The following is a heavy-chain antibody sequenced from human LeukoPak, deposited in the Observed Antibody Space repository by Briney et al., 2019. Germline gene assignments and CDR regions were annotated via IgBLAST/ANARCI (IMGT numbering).Heavy chain of an antibody. CDR3: ARGADILTGYVTFDY. CDR2: ISSSSSYI. V-gene: IGHV3-21*01. D-gene: IGHD3-9*01. Sequence: PGGSLGLSCAASGFTFSSFSMNWVRQAPGKGLEWVSSISSSSSYIYYADSVKGRFTISRDNAKNSLYLQMNSLRAEDTAVYYCARGADILTGYVTFDYWGQGSLVTVSS. CDR1: GFTFSSFS. J-gene: IGHJ4*02.